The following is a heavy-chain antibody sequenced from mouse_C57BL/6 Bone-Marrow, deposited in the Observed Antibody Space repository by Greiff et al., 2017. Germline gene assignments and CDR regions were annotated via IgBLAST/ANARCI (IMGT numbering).Heavy chain of an antibody. CDR1: GYTFTSYW. CDR2: IHPSDSDT. J-gene: IGHJ3*01. CDR3: AIEGTTVEAWCAY. D-gene: IGHD1-1*01. V-gene: IGHV1-74*01. Sequence: VKLQQPGAELVKPGASVKVSCKASGYTFTSYWMHWVKQRPGQGLEWIGRIHPSDSDTNYNQKFKGKATLTVDKSSSTAYMQLSSLTSEDSAVYYCAIEGTTVEAWCAYWGQGTLVTVSA.